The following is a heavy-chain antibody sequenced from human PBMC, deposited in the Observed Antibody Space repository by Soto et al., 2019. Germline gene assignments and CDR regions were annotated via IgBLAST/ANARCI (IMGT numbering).Heavy chain of an antibody. D-gene: IGHD3-10*01. Sequence: QITLKESGPTLVKPTQTLTLTCTFSGFSLNSGGEGVGWIRQPPGKALEWLALYYWDDDKRYSPSLKNRLTITKDTSQNQVVLTLTNMDPVDTATYDGVHRLLYLDAVNSWGQGTMVTVSS. CDR1: GFSLNSGGEG. CDR3: VHRLLYLDAVNS. J-gene: IGHJ3*02. V-gene: IGHV2-5*02. CDR2: YYWDDDK.